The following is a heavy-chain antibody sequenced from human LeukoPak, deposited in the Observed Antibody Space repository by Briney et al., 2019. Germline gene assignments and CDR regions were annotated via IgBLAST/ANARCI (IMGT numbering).Heavy chain of an antibody. V-gene: IGHV3-21*01. Sequence: PGGSLRLSCAASGFTFSSYSMNWVRQAPGKGLEWVSSISGGSTTYMYYADSLKGRFTISRDNAKNSLYLQMDSLRAEDTAVYYCARVLDITGTIFDAFDIWGQGTMVTVSS. CDR3: ARVLDITGTIFDAFDI. J-gene: IGHJ3*02. CDR1: GFTFSSYS. D-gene: IGHD1-20*01. CDR2: ISGGSTTYM.